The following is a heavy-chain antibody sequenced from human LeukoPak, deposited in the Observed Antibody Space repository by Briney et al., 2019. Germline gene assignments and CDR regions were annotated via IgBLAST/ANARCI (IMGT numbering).Heavy chain of an antibody. CDR1: GFTFDDYA. CDR2: ITWDGGST. Sequence: QPGGSLRLSCAASGFTFDDYAMHWVRQAPGKGLEWVSLITWDGGSTSYTDSVKGRFTISRDNSKSSLYLQMNSLRAEDTALYYCTKAASSSPGGFDPWGQGTLVTVSS. V-gene: IGHV3-43D*03. J-gene: IGHJ5*02. CDR3: TKAASSSPGGFDP.